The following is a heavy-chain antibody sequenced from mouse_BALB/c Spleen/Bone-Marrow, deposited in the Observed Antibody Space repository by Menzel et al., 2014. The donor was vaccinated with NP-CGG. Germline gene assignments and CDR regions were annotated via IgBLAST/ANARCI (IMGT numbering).Heavy chain of an antibody. D-gene: IGHD1-2*01. CDR3: ARPHYYGYGY. CDR2: IYPYNGVT. V-gene: IGHV1S29*02. J-gene: IGHJ2*01. CDR1: GYTFTDYN. Sequence: EVQLQQSGPELVKPGASVKISCKASGYTFTDYNMHWVKQSHGKSLEWIGYIYPYNGVTGYNQKFKSKPTLTVDNSSTTAYMELRSLTSEDSAVYYCARPHYYGYGYWGQGTTLTVSS.